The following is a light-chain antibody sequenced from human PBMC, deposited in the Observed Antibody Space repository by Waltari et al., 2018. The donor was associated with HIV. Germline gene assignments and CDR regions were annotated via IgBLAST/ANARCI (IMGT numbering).Light chain of an antibody. J-gene: IGLJ2*01. V-gene: IGLV3-1*01. CDR1: KLGDKY. Sequence: SYELTQPPSVSVSPGQTASITCSGDKLGDKYACWYQQKPGQSTVLDIYQDSKRPSGIPERFSGSNSGNTATLTISGTQAMDEADYYCQAWDSSIVVFGGGTKLTVL. CDR3: QAWDSSIVV. CDR2: QDS.